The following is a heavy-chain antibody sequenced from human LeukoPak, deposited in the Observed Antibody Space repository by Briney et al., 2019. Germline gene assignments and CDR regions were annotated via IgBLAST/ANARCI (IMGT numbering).Heavy chain of an antibody. CDR2: IRYDGFNK. D-gene: IGHD1-26*01. J-gene: IGHJ4*02. V-gene: IGHV3-30*02. CDR1: GFTFSSYG. Sequence: GGSLGLSCAASGFTFSSYGMHWVRQAPGKGLEWVAFIRYDGFNKYYADSVKGRFTISRDNSKNTLYLQMNSLRAEDTAVYYCATVGSPVGHLDYWGQGTLVTVSS. CDR3: ATVGSPVGHLDY.